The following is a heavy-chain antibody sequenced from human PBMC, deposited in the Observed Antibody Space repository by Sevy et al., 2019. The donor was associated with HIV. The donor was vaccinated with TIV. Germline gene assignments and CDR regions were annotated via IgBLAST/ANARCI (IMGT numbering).Heavy chain of an antibody. CDR2: LFYSGTT. CDR3: ARETVGAGYYFDY. CDR1: GGSISPYY. D-gene: IGHD1-26*01. V-gene: IGHV4-59*01. J-gene: IGHJ4*02. Sequence: SETLSLTCSVSGGSISPYYWTWIRQPPGKALEWIGYLFYSGTTNYNPSLESRVTISIDTSKNQFSLNLTSVTAADTAFYYCARETVGAGYYFDYWGQGTLVTVSS.